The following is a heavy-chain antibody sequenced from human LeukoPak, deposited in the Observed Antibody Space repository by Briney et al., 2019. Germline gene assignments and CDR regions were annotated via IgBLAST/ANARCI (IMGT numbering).Heavy chain of an antibody. Sequence: SETLSLTCTVSGGSISSSSYYWGWIRQPPGKGLEWIGSIYYSGSTYYNPSLKSRVTISVDTSKNQFSLKLSSVTAADTAVYYCARDSRVVKDYFDYWGQGTLVTVSS. D-gene: IGHD3-22*01. CDR1: GGSISSSSYY. J-gene: IGHJ4*02. CDR2: IYYSGST. V-gene: IGHV4-39*07. CDR3: ARDSRVVKDYFDY.